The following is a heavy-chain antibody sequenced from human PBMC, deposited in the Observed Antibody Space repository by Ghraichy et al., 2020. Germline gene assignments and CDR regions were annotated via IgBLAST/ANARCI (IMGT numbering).Heavy chain of an antibody. CDR1: GLSFSTNGVG. V-gene: IGHV2-5*02. Sequence: SGPTLVKPTETLTLTCTLSGLSFSTNGVGVGWIRQPPGKAPEWLALIYWDDDKRYSPSLKSRLTITKDTSKNQVVLTVTNMDPVDTATYYCAHRGSAWGAGTKIPGVFDFWGQGALVTVSA. CDR3: AHRGSAWGAGTKIPGVFDF. CDR2: IYWDDDK. D-gene: IGHD6-19*01. J-gene: IGHJ4*02.